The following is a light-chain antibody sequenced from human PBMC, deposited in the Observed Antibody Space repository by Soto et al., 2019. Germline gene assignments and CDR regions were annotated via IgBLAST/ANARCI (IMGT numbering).Light chain of an antibody. CDR1: SSDVGGYNY. J-gene: IGLJ1*01. V-gene: IGLV2-8*01. CDR2: EVN. Sequence: LTQPPSASGSPGQSVAISCTGTSSDVGGYNYVSWYQQHPGKAPKLMIYEVNKRPSGVPDRFSCSKSVNTASLTVSGLQAEDEADYYCSSYAGSSNVFGTGSKVTVL. CDR3: SSYAGSSNV.